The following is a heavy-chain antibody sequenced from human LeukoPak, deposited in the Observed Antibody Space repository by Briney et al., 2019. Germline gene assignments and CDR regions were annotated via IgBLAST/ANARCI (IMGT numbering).Heavy chain of an antibody. D-gene: IGHD5-24*01. V-gene: IGHV3-30-3*01. Sequence: PGRSLRLSCAASGFTFSSYAMHWVRQAPGKGLEWVAVISYDGSNKYYADSVKGRFTTSRDNSKNTLYLQMNSLRAEDTAVYYCASREEMATTVDYWGQGTLVTVSS. J-gene: IGHJ4*02. CDR1: GFTFSSYA. CDR2: ISYDGSNK. CDR3: ASREEMATTVDY.